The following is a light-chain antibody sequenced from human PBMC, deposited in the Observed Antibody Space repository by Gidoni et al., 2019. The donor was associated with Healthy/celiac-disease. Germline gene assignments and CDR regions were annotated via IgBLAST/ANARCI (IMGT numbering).Light chain of an antibody. CDR1: QSVSSY. Sequence: ELVLTQSPATPSLSPGERTTLSCRASQSVSSYLAWYHQKPGQAPRLLIDDASNRATVIPARFSGSGSGTDFTLTISSLEPEYFAFYYCQQRSNWLTFGGGTKVEIK. CDR3: QQRSNWLT. V-gene: IGKV3-11*01. CDR2: DAS. J-gene: IGKJ4*01.